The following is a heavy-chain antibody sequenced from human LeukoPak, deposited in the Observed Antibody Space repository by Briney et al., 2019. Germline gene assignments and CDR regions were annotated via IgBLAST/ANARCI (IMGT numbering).Heavy chain of an antibody. CDR1: GGTFGSYA. D-gene: IGHD3-3*01. J-gene: IGHJ4*02. Sequence: SVKVSCXASGGTFGSYAISWVRQAPGQGLAWMGRIIPIFGTANYAQKFQGRVTITTDESTSTAYMELSSLRSEDTAVYYCARDQRTNYFDYWGQGTLVTVSS. CDR3: ARDQRTNYFDY. V-gene: IGHV1-69*05. CDR2: IIPIFGTA.